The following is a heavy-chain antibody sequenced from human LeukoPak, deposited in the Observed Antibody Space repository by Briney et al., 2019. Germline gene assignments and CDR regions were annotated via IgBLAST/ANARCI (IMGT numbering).Heavy chain of an antibody. Sequence: ASVKVSCKASGYRFTTDMYTIHWLRQAPGHRLEWMGWINAGYGNTKYSQKFQGRVTITGDTSARTVYKEVSSLVSEDTAVYYCARDSDSSGWSWVYWGQGTLVTVSS. CDR2: INAGYGNT. CDR1: GYRFTTDMYT. J-gene: IGHJ4*02. V-gene: IGHV1-3*01. CDR3: ARDSDSSGWSWVY. D-gene: IGHD6-19*01.